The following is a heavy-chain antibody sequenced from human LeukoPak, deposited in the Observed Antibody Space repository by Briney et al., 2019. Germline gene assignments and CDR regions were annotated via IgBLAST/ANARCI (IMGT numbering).Heavy chain of an antibody. D-gene: IGHD3-22*01. CDR2: TYYRSKWYN. J-gene: IGHJ4*02. V-gene: IGHV6-1*01. Sequence: SQTLSLTCAISGDSVSSNSAAWNWIRQSPSRGLEWLGRTYYRSKWYNDYAVSVKSRITINPDTSKNQFSLQLNSVTPEDTAVYYCARESDYDSSGYYLTTLDYWGQGTLVTVSS. CDR1: GDSVSSNSAA. CDR3: ARESDYDSSGYYLTTLDY.